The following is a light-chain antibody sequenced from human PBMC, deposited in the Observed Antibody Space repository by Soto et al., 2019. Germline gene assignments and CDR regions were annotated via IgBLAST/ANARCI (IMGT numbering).Light chain of an antibody. CDR1: QSVSSN. V-gene: IGKV3-15*01. CDR2: GAS. CDR3: QQYNNWPLT. J-gene: IGKJ5*01. Sequence: EIVMTQSPATLSVSPGERATLSCRASQSVSSNLAWYQQKPGQAPRLLIYGASTRATAIPARFSGSASGTEFTLTISSLQSEDFAVYYCQQYNNWPLTVGQGTRLEIK.